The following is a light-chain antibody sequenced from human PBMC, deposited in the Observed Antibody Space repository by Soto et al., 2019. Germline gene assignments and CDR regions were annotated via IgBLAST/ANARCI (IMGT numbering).Light chain of an antibody. CDR2: NAS. CDR3: QQYESCRPLT. J-gene: IGKJ4*01. V-gene: IGKV3-15*01. CDR1: QSISRN. Sequence: EIVMTQSPATLSVSPGERATLSCRASQSISRNLDWYQQKPGQAPRLLILNASTSATGIPVRFSGSGFGTEFTLPISDLQSEDFAVYYCQQYESCRPLTFGGGNKVEIK.